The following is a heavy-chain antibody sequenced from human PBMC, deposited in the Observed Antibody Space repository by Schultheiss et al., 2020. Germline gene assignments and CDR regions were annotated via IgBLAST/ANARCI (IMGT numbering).Heavy chain of an antibody. D-gene: IGHD3-3*01. CDR2: IYYSGST. CDR3: ARVPYDFWSGAYYFDY. Sequence: SQTLSLTCAVSGGSISSGGYSWSWIRQPPGKGLEWIGYIYYSGSTYYNPSLKSRVTISVDTSKNQISLKLSSVTAADTAVYYCARVPYDFWSGAYYFDYWGQGTLVTVSS. V-gene: IGHV4-30-2*01. CDR1: GGSISSGGYS. J-gene: IGHJ4*02.